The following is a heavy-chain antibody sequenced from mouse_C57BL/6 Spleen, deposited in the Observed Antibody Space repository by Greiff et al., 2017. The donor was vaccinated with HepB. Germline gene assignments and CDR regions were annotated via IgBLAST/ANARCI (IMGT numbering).Heavy chain of an antibody. D-gene: IGHD2-3*01. J-gene: IGHJ4*01. Sequence: DVMLVESGGGLVKPGGSLKLSCAASGFTFSSYTMSWVRQTPEKRLEWVATISGGGGNTYYPDSVKGRFTISRDNAKNTLYLQMSSLRSEDTALYYCARRDGYPFAYWGQGTSVTVSS. CDR2: ISGGGGNT. V-gene: IGHV5-9*01. CDR3: ARRDGYPFAY. CDR1: GFTFSSYT.